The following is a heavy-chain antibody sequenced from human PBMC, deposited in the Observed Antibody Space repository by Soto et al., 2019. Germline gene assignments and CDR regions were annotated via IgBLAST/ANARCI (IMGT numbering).Heavy chain of an antibody. V-gene: IGHV3-21*01. CDR2: VSSASSYI. CDR3: ARDQQRGFDS. CDR1: GFTLSDYT. J-gene: IGHJ5*01. D-gene: IGHD6-13*01. Sequence: EVQLVESGGGLVKPGGSLRLSCVASGFTLSDYTMNWVRQAPGKGLEWVSSVSSASSYIYYADSVKGRFTISRDNGKNSLSLQMNSLIAEDAAVYSCARDQQRGFDSWGQGTLVTVSS.